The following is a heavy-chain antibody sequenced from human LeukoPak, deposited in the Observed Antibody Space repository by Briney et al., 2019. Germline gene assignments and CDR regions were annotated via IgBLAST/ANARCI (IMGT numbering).Heavy chain of an antibody. V-gene: IGHV1-69*13. Sequence: SVKVFCKASGGTFSSYAISWVRQAPGQGLEWMGGIIPIFGTANYAQKFQGRVTITADESTSTAYMELSSLRSEDTAVYYCASSRGRDGYNCDYWGQGTLVTVSS. CDR2: IIPIFGTA. D-gene: IGHD5-24*01. J-gene: IGHJ4*02. CDR1: GGTFSSYA. CDR3: ASSRGRDGYNCDY.